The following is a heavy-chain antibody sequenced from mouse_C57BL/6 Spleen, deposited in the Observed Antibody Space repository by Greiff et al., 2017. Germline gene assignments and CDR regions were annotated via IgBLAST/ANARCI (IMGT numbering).Heavy chain of an antibody. CDR3: ARLTTVVAPNAMDY. J-gene: IGHJ4*01. D-gene: IGHD1-1*01. CDR2: INPNNGGT. V-gene: IGHV1-26*01. Sequence: VQLQQSGPELVKPGASVKISCKASGYTFTDYYMNWVKQSHGKSLEWIGDINPNNGGTSYNQKFKGKATLTVDKSSSTAYMELRSLTSEDSAVYYCARLTTVVAPNAMDYWGQGTSVTVSS. CDR1: GYTFTDYY.